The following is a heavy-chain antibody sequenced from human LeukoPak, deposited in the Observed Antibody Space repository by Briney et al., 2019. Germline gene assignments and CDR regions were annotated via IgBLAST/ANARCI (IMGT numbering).Heavy chain of an antibody. CDR2: IDHGGST. CDR1: GGSFSGYY. D-gene: IGHD3-22*01. Sequence: SETLSLTCAVYGGSFSGYYWSWIRQPPGKGLEWIGDIDHGGSTNYNPSLKSRVTISVDTSKNQFSLKLSSVTAADTAVYYCARHPYYYDSSGYPRRNAFDIWGQGTMVTVSS. CDR3: ARHPYYYDSSGYPRRNAFDI. V-gene: IGHV4-34*01. J-gene: IGHJ3*02.